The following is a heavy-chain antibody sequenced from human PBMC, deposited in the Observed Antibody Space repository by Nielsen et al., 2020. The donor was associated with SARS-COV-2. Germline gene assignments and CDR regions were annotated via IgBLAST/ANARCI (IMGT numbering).Heavy chain of an antibody. D-gene: IGHD3-22*01. V-gene: IGHV1-24*01. CDR2: FDRENGET. Sequence: ASVKVSCKVSGYTLTKLSMHWVRLTPGKGLEWMGRFDRENGETIHAQKFQGRVTMTEDTSTDTAYMELSSLRSDDTAVYYCARDSSGTYRRVDYWGQGTLVTVSS. CDR3: ARDSSGTYRRVDY. CDR1: GYTLTKLS. J-gene: IGHJ4*02.